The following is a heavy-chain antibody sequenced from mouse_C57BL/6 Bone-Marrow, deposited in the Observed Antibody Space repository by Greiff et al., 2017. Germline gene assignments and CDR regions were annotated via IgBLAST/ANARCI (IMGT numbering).Heavy chain of an antibody. D-gene: IGHD2-1*01. CDR3: ARGVYYGNYAFAY. CDR1: GYTFTSYW. J-gene: IGHJ3*01. Sequence: QVQLQQPGAELVRPGSSVKLSCKASGYTFTSYWMHWVKQRPIQGLEWIGNIDPSDSETHYNQKFKDKATLTVDKSSSTAYMQLSSPTSEDSAVYYCARGVYYGNYAFAYWGQGTLVTVSA. V-gene: IGHV1-52*01. CDR2: IDPSDSET.